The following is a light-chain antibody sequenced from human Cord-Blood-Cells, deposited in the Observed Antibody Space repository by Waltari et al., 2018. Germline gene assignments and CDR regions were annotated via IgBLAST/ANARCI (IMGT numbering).Light chain of an antibody. CDR2: RNN. CDR1: SSTIGSNS. J-gene: IGLJ3*02. Sequence: QSVLTQPPSASGTPGQRVTISCSGSSSTIGSNSVYWYPQLPGTAPTLLIYRNNQRPSGVPDRFSGSKSGTSASLAISGLRSEDEADYYCAAWDDSLSGWVFGGGTKLTVL. CDR3: AAWDDSLSGWV. V-gene: IGLV1-47*01.